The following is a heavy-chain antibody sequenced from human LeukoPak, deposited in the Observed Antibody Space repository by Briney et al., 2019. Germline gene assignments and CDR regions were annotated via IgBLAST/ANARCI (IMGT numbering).Heavy chain of an antibody. J-gene: IGHJ4*02. CDR1: GDYLSSYY. V-gene: IGHV4-59*01. D-gene: IGHD3-3*01. CDR3: ARGRAIFGVVSYYFDN. CDR2: IYFGST. Sequence: SETLSLTCTVSGDYLSSYYWTWIRQPPGKGLEWIGYIYFGSTKYSPSLESRVTISVDRSRNQLSLNLSSLSEADTAVYFCARGRAIFGVVSYYFDNWGQGTLVTVSS.